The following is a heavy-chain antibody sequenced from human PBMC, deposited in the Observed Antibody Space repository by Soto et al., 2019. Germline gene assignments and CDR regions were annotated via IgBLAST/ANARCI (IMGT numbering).Heavy chain of an antibody. D-gene: IGHD2-2*01. V-gene: IGHV1-69*02. CDR2: IIPILGIA. CDR3: ARSEYQLLDDYNWFDP. CDR1: GGTFSSYT. Sequence: QVQLVQSGAEVKKPGSSVKVSCKASGGTFSSYTISWVRQAPGQGLEWMGRIIPILGIANYAQKFQGRVTITADKSTSTAYMELSSLRSEDTAMYYCARSEYQLLDDYNWFDPWGQGTLVTVSS. J-gene: IGHJ5*02.